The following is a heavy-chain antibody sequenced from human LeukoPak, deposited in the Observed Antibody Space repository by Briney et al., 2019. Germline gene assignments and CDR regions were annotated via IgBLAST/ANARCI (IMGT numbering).Heavy chain of an antibody. CDR3: ARGVGSNWYIYFQF. Sequence: GGSLRLSCAASGFTFSKYWMSWVRQAPGKGLEWVSSISGSTGNIKYADSVQGRFTISRDNAKNSLYLQMNSLRAEDTAVYYCARGVGSNWYIYFQFWGQGTLVSVSS. CDR2: ISGSTGNI. V-gene: IGHV3-21*06. CDR1: GFTFSKYW. D-gene: IGHD6-13*01. J-gene: IGHJ1*01.